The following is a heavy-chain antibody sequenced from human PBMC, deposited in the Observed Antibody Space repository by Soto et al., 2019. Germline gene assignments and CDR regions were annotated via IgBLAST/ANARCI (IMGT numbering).Heavy chain of an antibody. CDR3: ATVVTPSADHTYFDY. CDR2: FDPEDGET. D-gene: IGHD2-15*01. CDR1: GYTLTELS. V-gene: IGHV1-24*01. J-gene: IGHJ4*02. Sequence: ASVKVSCQVSGYTLTELSMHWVRQAPGKGLEWMGGFDPEDGETIYAQKFQGRVTMTEDTSTDTAYMELSSLRSEDTAVYYCATVVTPSADHTYFDYWGQGTLVTVSS.